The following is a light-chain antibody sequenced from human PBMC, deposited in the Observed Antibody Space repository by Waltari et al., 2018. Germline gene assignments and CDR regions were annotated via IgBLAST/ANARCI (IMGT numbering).Light chain of an antibody. CDR1: QDISKN. V-gene: IGKV1-33*01. J-gene: IGKJ4*01. CDR2: DAS. Sequence: DIQMTQSPFSLSGSVGDRVITTCQASQDISKNLNWFQQKPGKAPRLLIYDASNLHTGVPSRFSGGASGTEYTLAISGLQPEDIATYYCQQYATLPLTFGGGTKVEIK. CDR3: QQYATLPLT.